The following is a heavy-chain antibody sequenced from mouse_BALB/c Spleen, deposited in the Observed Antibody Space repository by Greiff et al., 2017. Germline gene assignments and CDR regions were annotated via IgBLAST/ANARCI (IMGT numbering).Heavy chain of an antibody. V-gene: IGHV5-17*02. CDR1: GFTFSSFG. Sequence: EVKLQESGGGLVQPGGSRKLSCAASGFTFSSFGMHWVRQAPEKGLEWVAYISSGSSTIYYADTVKGRFTISRDNPKNTLFLQMTSLRSEDTAMYYCARILTGLDYWGQGTTLTVSS. CDR3: ARILTGLDY. D-gene: IGHD4-1*01. J-gene: IGHJ2*01. CDR2: ISSGSSTI.